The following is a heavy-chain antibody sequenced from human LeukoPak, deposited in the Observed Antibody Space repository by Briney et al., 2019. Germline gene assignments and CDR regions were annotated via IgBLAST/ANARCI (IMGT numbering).Heavy chain of an antibody. V-gene: IGHV3-74*01. CDR1: GLTISDSW. J-gene: IGHJ4*02. D-gene: IGHD3-16*01. CDR3: ARDAGWGRLDS. CDR2: LASDESNK. Sequence: GGSLRLSCAASGLTISDSWIHWVRQAPGKGLMWVSRLASDESNKIYADSVKGRFLISRDNAKNTLYPQMNSLRVEDTGFYYCARDAGWGRLDSWGQGALVTVSS.